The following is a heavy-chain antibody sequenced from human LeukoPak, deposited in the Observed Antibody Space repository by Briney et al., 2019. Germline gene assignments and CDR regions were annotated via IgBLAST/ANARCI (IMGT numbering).Heavy chain of an antibody. J-gene: IGHJ4*02. D-gene: IGHD1-26*01. CDR1: GYTLTELS. Sequence: ASVKVSCKVSGYTLTELSMHWVRQAPGKGLEWMVGFDPEDGETIYAQKFQGRVTMNEDTSTDTAYMELSSLRSEDAAVYYCATVLEKWELLPVDYWGQGTLVTVSS. CDR3: ATVLEKWELLPVDY. CDR2: FDPEDGET. V-gene: IGHV1-24*01.